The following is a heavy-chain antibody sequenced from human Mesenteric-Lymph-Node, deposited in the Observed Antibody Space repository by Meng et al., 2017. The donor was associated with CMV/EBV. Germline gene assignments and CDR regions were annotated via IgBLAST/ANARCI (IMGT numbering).Heavy chain of an antibody. CDR1: TFSSYA. CDR3: TKRGGIYYGSATYSVVDY. J-gene: IGHJ4*02. V-gene: IGHV3-23*01. Sequence: TFSSYATSWVRQAPGKGLEWVSSISASGDTTYYADSVKGRFIISRDNSKSTLYLQMNSLRAEDTAVYYCTKRGGIYYGSATYSVVDYWGQGTLVTVSS. D-gene: IGHD3-10*01. CDR2: ISASGDTT.